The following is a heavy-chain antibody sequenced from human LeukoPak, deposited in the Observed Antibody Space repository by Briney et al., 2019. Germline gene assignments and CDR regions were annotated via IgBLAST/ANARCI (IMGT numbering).Heavy chain of an antibody. V-gene: IGHV4-38-2*02. CDR1: GYSISSGYY. Sequence: SETLSLTCTVSGYSISSGYYWGWIRQPPGKGLEWIGSIYHSGSTYYNPSLKSRVTISVDTSKNQSSLKLSSVTAADTAVYYCAREVEATPYYFDYWGQGTLVTVSS. D-gene: IGHD1-26*01. J-gene: IGHJ4*02. CDR2: IYHSGST. CDR3: AREVEATPYYFDY.